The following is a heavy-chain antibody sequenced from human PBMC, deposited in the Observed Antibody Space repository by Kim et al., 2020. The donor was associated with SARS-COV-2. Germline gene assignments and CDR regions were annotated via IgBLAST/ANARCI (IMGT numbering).Heavy chain of an antibody. CDR3: ATAPAVRGVIIMDYYYGMDV. D-gene: IGHD3-10*01. V-gene: IGHV1-24*01. J-gene: IGHJ6*02. CDR2: FDPEDGET. Sequence: ASVKVSCKFSGYTLTELSMHWVRQAPGKGLEWMGGFDPEDGETIYAQKFQGRVTMTEDTSTDTAYMELSSLRSEDTAVYYCATAPAVRGVIIMDYYYGMDVWGQGTTVTVSS. CDR1: GYTLTELS.